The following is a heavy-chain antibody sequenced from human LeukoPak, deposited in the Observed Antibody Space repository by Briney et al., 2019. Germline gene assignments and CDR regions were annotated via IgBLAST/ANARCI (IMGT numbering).Heavy chain of an antibody. J-gene: IGHJ4*02. CDR2: ISGSGTNP. Sequence: GSLRLSCAASGFTFSTYAMTWVRQAPGKGLEWVSGISGSGTNPFYADSVRGRFTISRDNSKNTLYLQMDSLRAEDTAVYYCAKHTYYYESSGTTALFDYWGQGTLVTVSS. CDR3: AKHTYYYESSGTTALFDY. V-gene: IGHV3-23*01. CDR1: GFTFSTYA. D-gene: IGHD3-22*01.